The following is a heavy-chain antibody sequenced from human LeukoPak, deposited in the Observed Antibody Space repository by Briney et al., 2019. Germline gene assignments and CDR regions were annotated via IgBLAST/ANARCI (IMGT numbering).Heavy chain of an antibody. J-gene: IGHJ4*02. V-gene: IGHV3-23*01. Sequence: GGSLRRSCEGSGFTFSGHAFSWVRQAPGKGLEWVAVTGGSDDNTHYADSVKGRFTISRDNSEKRLFLQMNSLRPDDSALYYCTKDLMTGFSSGWYFAYWGQGTLVTVSS. CDR2: TGGSDDNT. CDR1: GFTFSGHA. D-gene: IGHD6-19*01. CDR3: TKDLMTGFSSGWYFAY.